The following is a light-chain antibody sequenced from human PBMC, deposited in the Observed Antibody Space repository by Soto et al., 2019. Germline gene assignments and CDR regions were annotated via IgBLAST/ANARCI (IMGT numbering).Light chain of an antibody. CDR1: QSINIY. Sequence: IQMTQSPSSLSASVGDSVTVTCRASQSINIYLNWYQQKPGKAPTLLIYGASSLQSGVPPRFTGGGSRADFTLPISSLQPEDFATYYCQQSYRSPYTFGQGTKLEIK. J-gene: IGKJ2*01. CDR3: QQSYRSPYT. V-gene: IGKV1-39*01. CDR2: GAS.